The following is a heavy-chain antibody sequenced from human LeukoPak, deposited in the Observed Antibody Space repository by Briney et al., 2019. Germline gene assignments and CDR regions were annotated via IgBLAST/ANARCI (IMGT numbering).Heavy chain of an antibody. CDR3: AKLYSRIFGVVSDY. Sequence: GGSLRLSCAASGFTFSSYAMSWVRQAPGKGLEWVSAISGSGGSTYYADSVKGRFTISRDNSKNTLYLQMNSLRAEDTTVYYCAKLYSRIFGVVSDYWGQGTLVTVSS. CDR1: GFTFSSYA. D-gene: IGHD3-3*01. V-gene: IGHV3-23*01. CDR2: ISGSGGST. J-gene: IGHJ4*02.